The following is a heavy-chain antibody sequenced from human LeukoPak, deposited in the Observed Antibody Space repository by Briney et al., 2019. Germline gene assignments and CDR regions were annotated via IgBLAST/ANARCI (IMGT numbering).Heavy chain of an antibody. V-gene: IGHV3-74*01. CDR2: IASDGSST. Sequence: RGSLRLSCAASGSTFSSYWMNWVRQAPGKGLVWVSRIASDGSSTTYADSVKGRFSISRDNAKNTLYLQMNSLRVEDTAVYYCARGRPHGNDYWGQGTLVTVSS. CDR3: ARGRPHGNDY. D-gene: IGHD4-23*01. J-gene: IGHJ4*02. CDR1: GSTFSSYW.